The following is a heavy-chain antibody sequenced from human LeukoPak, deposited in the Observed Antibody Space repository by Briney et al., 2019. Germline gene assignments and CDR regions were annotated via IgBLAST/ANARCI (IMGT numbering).Heavy chain of an antibody. D-gene: IGHD5-18*01. V-gene: IGHV4-30-4*01. CDR3: ARVGYSYGRKTDY. J-gene: IGHJ4*02. CDR2: IYYSGST. Sequence: SETLSLTCTVSGGSISSGDYYWSWIRQPPGKGLEWIGYIYYSGSTYYNPSLKSRVTISVDTSKNQFSLKLSSVTAADTAVYYCARVGYSYGRKTDYWGQGTLVTVSS. CDR1: GGSISSGDYY.